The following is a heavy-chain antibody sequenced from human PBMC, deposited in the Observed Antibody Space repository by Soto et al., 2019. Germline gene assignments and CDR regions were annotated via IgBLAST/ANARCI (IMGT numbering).Heavy chain of an antibody. V-gene: IGHV3-33*01. CDR1: GFTFSSYG. Sequence: PGGSLRLSCAASGFTFSSYGMHWVRQAPGKGLEWVAVIWYDGSNKYYADSVKGRFTISRDNSKNTLYLQMNSLRAEATAVYYCARDRTTVSTFDPWGQGTLVTVSS. J-gene: IGHJ5*02. D-gene: IGHD1-1*01. CDR3: ARDRTTVSTFDP. CDR2: IWYDGSNK.